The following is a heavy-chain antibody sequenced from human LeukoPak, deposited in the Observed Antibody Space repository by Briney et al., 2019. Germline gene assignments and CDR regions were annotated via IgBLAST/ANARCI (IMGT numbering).Heavy chain of an antibody. CDR3: ARVAAADYFDY. D-gene: IGHD6-13*01. Sequence: ASVKVSCKASGYTFTSYGISWVRQAPGQGLEWMGWINPYNGNTNYAQKLQGRVTMTTDTSTSTAYMELRSLRSDDTAVYYCARVAAADYFDYWGQGTLVTVSS. CDR2: INPYNGNT. V-gene: IGHV1-18*01. CDR1: GYTFTSYG. J-gene: IGHJ4*02.